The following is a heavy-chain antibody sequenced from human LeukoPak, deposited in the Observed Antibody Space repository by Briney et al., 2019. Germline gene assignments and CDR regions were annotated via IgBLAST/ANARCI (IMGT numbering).Heavy chain of an antibody. V-gene: IGHV3-23*01. CDR3: AKDLSLDADLGYDY. Sequence: GGTLRLSCAASGFTFSSYAMSWVRQAPGKGLEWVSAISGSGGSTYYADSVKGRFTISRDNSKNTLYLQMNSLRAEDTAVYYCAKDLSLDADLGYDYWGQGTLVTVSS. CDR2: ISGSGGST. CDR1: GFTFSSYA. J-gene: IGHJ4*02. D-gene: IGHD6-13*01.